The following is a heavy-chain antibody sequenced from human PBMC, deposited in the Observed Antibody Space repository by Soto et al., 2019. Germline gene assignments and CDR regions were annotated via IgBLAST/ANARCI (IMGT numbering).Heavy chain of an antibody. Sequence: ASVKVSCKASGGTFSSYTISWVRQAPGQGLEWMGRIIPILGIANYAQKFQGRVTITADKSTSTSYMELSSLRSDDTAVYYCARVVRSYYSDWGQGTLVTVSS. CDR3: ARVVRSYYSD. J-gene: IGHJ4*02. CDR1: GGTFSSYT. CDR2: IIPILGIA. V-gene: IGHV1-69*02. D-gene: IGHD1-26*01.